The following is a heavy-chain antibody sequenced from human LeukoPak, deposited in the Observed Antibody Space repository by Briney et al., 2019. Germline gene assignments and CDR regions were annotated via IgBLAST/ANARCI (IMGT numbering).Heavy chain of an antibody. CDR2: INHSGST. CDR1: GGSFSGYY. J-gene: IGHJ6*02. V-gene: IGHV4-34*01. D-gene: IGHD2-2*02. Sequence: SETLSLTCAVYGGSFSGYYWSWIRQPPGKGLEWIGEINHSGSTNYNPSLKSRVTISVDTSKNQFSLKLSSVTAADTAVYYCARDLGLGEAPSTSCYTPRDWSCGYYGMDVWGQGTTVTVSS. CDR3: ARDLGLGEAPSTSCYTPRDWSCGYYGMDV.